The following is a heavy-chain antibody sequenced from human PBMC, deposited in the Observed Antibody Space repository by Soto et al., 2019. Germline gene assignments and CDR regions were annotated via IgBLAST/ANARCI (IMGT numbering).Heavy chain of an antibody. V-gene: IGHV1-46*01. J-gene: IGHJ6*02. CDR2: INPSGGST. CDR1: GYTFTIYY. Sequence: QVQLVQSGAEVKNPGASVKVSCKASGYTFTIYYMHWVRQAPGQGLEWMGIINPSGGSTSYAQKFQGRVTMTRDTSTSTVYMELSSLRSEDTAVYYCARDSGPIAVAGTDYYYGMDVWGQGTTVTVSS. D-gene: IGHD6-19*01. CDR3: ARDSGPIAVAGTDYYYGMDV.